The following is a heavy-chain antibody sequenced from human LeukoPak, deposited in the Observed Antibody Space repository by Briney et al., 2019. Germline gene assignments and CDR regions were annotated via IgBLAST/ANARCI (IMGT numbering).Heavy chain of an antibody. D-gene: IGHD6-6*01. J-gene: IGHJ4*02. V-gene: IGHV1-46*01. CDR1: GYTFTTYY. CDR2: INPSGGST. Sequence: ASVKVSCKASGYTFTTYYMHWVPQAPGQGLEWMGLINPSGGSTNYAQKFQGRVTMTKDTSTSTVYMELSSLRSEDTAVYYCARGTSVTARAPDYFDYWGQGTLVTVSS. CDR3: ARGTSVTARAPDYFDY.